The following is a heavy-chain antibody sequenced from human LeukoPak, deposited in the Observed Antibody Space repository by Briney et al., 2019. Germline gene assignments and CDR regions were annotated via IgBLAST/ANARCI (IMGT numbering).Heavy chain of an antibody. CDR2: ISWNSDDI. D-gene: IGHD6-13*01. J-gene: IGHJ4*02. CDR3: ARESIAAAGFDY. V-gene: IGHV3-9*01. CDR1: GFTFDDFA. Sequence: GGSLRLPCAASGFTFDDFAMHWVRHFPGRGLEWVSGISWNSDDIEYVDSVKGRFTISRDNAKNSLYLQMNSLRAEDTAVYYCARESIAAAGFDYWGQGTLVTVSS.